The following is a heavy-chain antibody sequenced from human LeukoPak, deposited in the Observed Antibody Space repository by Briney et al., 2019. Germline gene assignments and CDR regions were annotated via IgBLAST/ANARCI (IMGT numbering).Heavy chain of an antibody. CDR1: GGSISSSSYY. J-gene: IGHJ3*02. V-gene: IGHV4-39*07. Sequence: PSETLSLTCTASGGSISSSSYYWGWIRQPPGKGLEWIGSIYYSGSTYYNPSLKSRVTISVDTSKNQFSLKLSSVTAADTAVYYCARASYCGGDCYSSSTDNDAFDIWGQGTMVTVSS. D-gene: IGHD2-21*02. CDR2: IYYSGST. CDR3: ARASYCGGDCYSSSTDNDAFDI.